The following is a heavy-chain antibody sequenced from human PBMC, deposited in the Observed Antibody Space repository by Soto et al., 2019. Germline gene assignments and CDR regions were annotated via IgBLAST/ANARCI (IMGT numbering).Heavy chain of an antibody. J-gene: IGHJ5*02. Sequence: QVQLVQSGAEVKKPGSSVKVSCKDSGGTFSSYAISWVRQAPGQGLEWMGGIIPIFGTANYAQKFQGRVTITADESTSTAYMELSSLRSEDTAVYYSARDLRDGYNWGPNWFDPWGQGTLVTVSS. CDR2: IIPIFGTA. CDR3: ARDLRDGYNWGPNWFDP. CDR1: GGTFSSYA. V-gene: IGHV1-69*01. D-gene: IGHD5-12*01.